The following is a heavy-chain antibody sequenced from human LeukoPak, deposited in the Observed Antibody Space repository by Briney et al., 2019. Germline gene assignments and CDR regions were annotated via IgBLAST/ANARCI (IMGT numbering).Heavy chain of an antibody. D-gene: IGHD4-23*01. CDR3: AKDRGYSTFDY. Sequence: GGSLRLSCAASAFTFSTSWMSWVRQAPGKGLEWVANIKEDGGEINYVDSVKGRFTISRDNAHNSLFLHMSSLRDEDTAIYYCAKDRGYSTFDYWGQGTLVTVSS. J-gene: IGHJ4*02. CDR2: IKEDGGEI. V-gene: IGHV3-7*01. CDR1: AFTFSTSW.